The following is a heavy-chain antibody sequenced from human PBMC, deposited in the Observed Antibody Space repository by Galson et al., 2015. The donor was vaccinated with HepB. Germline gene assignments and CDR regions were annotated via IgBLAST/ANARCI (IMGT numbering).Heavy chain of an antibody. J-gene: IGHJ4*02. V-gene: IGHV3-33*01. CDR3: ARDGSGNTPYSYFDS. Sequence: PRLSCAASGVTFSRFGMHWVRQAPGKGLEWVAGTWHDGSKKFYVDSVKGRFTISRDNSKSVLYLQMNSLRPEDTAMYYCARDGSGNTPYSYFDSWGQGTLVTVSS. CDR2: TWHDGSKK. D-gene: IGHD5-18*01. CDR1: GVTFSRFG.